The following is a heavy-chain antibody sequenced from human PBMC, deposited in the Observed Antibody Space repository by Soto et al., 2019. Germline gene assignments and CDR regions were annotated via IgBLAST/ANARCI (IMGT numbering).Heavy chain of an antibody. J-gene: IGHJ6*02. CDR3: ARDQVRFGEFNYYYGMDV. Sequence: QVQLQESGPGLVKPSQNLSLTCTVSGGSISSGGYYWSWIRQHPGKGLEWIGYIYYSGSTYYNPSLNSRVTISVDTSKNQFSLKLSSVTAADTAVYYCARDQVRFGEFNYYYGMDVWGQGTTVTVSS. D-gene: IGHD3-10*01. CDR1: GGSISSGGYY. CDR2: IYYSGST. V-gene: IGHV4-31*03.